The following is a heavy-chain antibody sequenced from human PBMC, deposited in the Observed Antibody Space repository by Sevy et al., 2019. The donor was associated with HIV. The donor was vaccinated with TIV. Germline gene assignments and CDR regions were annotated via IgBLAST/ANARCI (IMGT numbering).Heavy chain of an antibody. CDR3: VRDERAIASHFDY. V-gene: IGHV3-48*02. Sequence: GGSLRLSCEASGFTLSSYTMNWVRQSPEKGLEWVATFDRTDITHYADSVKGRFIISRDNAKKSLFLHMNSLRDDDTAMYFCVRDERAIASHFDYWGRGTLVTVSS. CDR2: FDRTDIT. J-gene: IGHJ4*02. CDR1: GFTLSSYT. D-gene: IGHD2-21*01.